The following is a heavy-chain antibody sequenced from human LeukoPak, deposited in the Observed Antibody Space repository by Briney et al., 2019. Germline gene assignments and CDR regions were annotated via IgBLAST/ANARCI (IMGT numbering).Heavy chain of an antibody. CDR1: GFIFDDYA. CDR2: ISWNSGSI. D-gene: IGHD3-22*01. Sequence: PGGSLRLSCAASGFIFDDYAMHWVRQAPGKGLEWVSGISWNSGSIGYADSVKGRFTISRDNAKNSLYLQMNSLRAEDTALYYCAKDLRGYYDSSGYFDYWGQGTLVTVSS. J-gene: IGHJ4*02. CDR3: AKDLRGYYDSSGYFDY. V-gene: IGHV3-9*01.